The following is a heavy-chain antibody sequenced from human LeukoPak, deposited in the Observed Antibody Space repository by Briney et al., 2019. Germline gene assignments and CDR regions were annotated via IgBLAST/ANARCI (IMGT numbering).Heavy chain of an antibody. D-gene: IGHD1-1*01. V-gene: IGHV3-7*01. CDR3: AREKYNWSDDLNYFDY. CDR2: IKQDGSEK. J-gene: IGHJ4*02. CDR1: GFTFSSYW. Sequence: GGSLRLSCAASGFTFSSYWMSWVRQAPGKGLEWVAHIKQDGSEKYYVDSVKGRFTISRDNAKNSLYLQMNSLRAEDTAVYYCAREKYNWSDDLNYFDYWGQGTLVTVSS.